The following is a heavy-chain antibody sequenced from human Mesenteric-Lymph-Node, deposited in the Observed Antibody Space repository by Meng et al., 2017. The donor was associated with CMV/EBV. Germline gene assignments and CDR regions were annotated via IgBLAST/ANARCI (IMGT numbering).Heavy chain of an antibody. CDR3: TRDAIPSRGGANWFDP. Sequence: SGSTFNDYFIHWVRQAPGQGLEWMGRIKFKTGGTNYAENFQGRVTLTRDTSINAVYMEFNRLRSDDTAIYYCTRDAIPSRGGANWFDPWGRGTLVTVSS. CDR1: GSTFNDYF. V-gene: IGHV1-2*06. J-gene: IGHJ5*02. CDR2: IKFKTGGT.